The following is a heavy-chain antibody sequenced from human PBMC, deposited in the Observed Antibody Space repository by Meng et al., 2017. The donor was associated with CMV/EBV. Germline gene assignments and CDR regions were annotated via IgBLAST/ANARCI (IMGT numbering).Heavy chain of an antibody. CDR1: GGSISSYY. CDR3: ARGGLYYYDSSGHFDY. D-gene: IGHD3-22*01. Sequence: LHESGPGLVRPSETLSLPCTVAGGSISSYYWSWIRQPAGKGLEWIGRIYTSGSTNYNPSLKSRVTTSVDTSKNQFSLKLSSVTAADTAVYYCARGGLYYYDSSGHFDYWGQGTPVTVSS. J-gene: IGHJ4*02. V-gene: IGHV4-4*07. CDR2: IYTSGST.